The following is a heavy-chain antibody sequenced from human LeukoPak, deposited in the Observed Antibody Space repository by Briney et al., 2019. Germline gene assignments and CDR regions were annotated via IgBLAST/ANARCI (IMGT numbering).Heavy chain of an antibody. CDR3: ARDRVVRGVTYFDY. CDR2: IYTSGST. J-gene: IGHJ4*02. D-gene: IGHD3-10*01. CDR1: GGSISSYY. V-gene: IGHV4-4*07. Sequence: TSGTLSLTCTVSGGSISSYYWSWIRQPAGKGLEWIGRIYTSGSTNYNPSLKSRVTMSVDTSKNQFSLKLSSVTAADTAVYYCARDRVVRGVTYFDYWGQGTLVTVSS.